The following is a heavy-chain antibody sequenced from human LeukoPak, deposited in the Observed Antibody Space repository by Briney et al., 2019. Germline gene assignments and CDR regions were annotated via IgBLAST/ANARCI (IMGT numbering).Heavy chain of an antibody. D-gene: IGHD1-26*01. Sequence: ASVKVSCKASGYTFTSFDINWVRQATGQGLEWMGWMNPNSGNTGYAQNFQGRVTMTRNNSISTAYMEVSSLRSGDTAVYYCARGLAEWEQNDAFDIWGQGTMVTVSS. CDR1: GYTFTSFD. V-gene: IGHV1-8*01. CDR3: ARGLAEWEQNDAFDI. CDR2: MNPNSGNT. J-gene: IGHJ3*02.